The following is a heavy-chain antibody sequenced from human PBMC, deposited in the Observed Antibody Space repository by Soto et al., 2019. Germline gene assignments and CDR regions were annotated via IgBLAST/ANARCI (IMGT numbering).Heavy chain of an antibody. V-gene: IGHV1-2*02. CDR1: GYSFNGYY. CDR3: ESAGVFGRGGFDP. CDR2: INPNSGGT. Sequence: XSVKVPYKASGYSFNGYYMHWVRQAPGQGLEWMGWINPNSGGTNYAQKFQGRVTMTRDTSISTAYMELSRLRSDDTAVYYCESAGVFGRGGFDPWGQGTLVTVSS. D-gene: IGHD3-3*01. J-gene: IGHJ5*02.